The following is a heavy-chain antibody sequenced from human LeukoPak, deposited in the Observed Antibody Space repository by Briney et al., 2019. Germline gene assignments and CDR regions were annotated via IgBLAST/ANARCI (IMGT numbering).Heavy chain of an antibody. Sequence: GGSLRLSCAASGFTFSNAWMSWVRQAPGKGLEWVGRIKSKTDGGTTDYAAPVKGRFTISRDDSKNTLYLQMNSLKTEDTAVYYCTPRQTLVNSSGYHYWGQGTLVTVSS. J-gene: IGHJ4*02. CDR3: TPRQTLVNSSGYHY. V-gene: IGHV3-15*01. CDR1: GFTFSNAW. CDR2: IKSKTDGGTT. D-gene: IGHD3-22*01.